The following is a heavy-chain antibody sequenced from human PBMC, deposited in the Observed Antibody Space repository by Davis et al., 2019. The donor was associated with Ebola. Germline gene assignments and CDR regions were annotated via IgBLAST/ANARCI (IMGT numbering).Heavy chain of an antibody. V-gene: IGHV4-61*08. Sequence: MPGGSLRLSCAVSGGFVSSGGYSWSWIRQPPGKGLEWIGYYYYTGSTYYSPSLKSRVTISVDTSKNQFSLKLSSVTAADTAVYYCARDRRLTVTPHFDYWGRGILVTVSS. CDR3: ARDRRLTVTPHFDY. J-gene: IGHJ4*02. CDR1: GGFVSSGGYS. D-gene: IGHD4-17*01. CDR2: YYYTGST.